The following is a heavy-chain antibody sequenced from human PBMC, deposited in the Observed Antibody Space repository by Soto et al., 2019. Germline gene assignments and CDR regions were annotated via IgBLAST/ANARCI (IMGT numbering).Heavy chain of an antibody. CDR2: IRSKVDDYAT. D-gene: IGHD4-17*01. Sequence: QLVESGGGLVQPGGSLKLSCAASGFTFSDSALHWVRQASGKGLEWVGRIRSKVDDYATIYAASVKCRFTISRDDSKNTAALQMNSLKTEDTAVYYCTRPNDSGDYDWYFDLWGRGTLVTVSS. V-gene: IGHV3-73*02. CDR3: TRPNDSGDYDWYFDL. CDR1: GFTFSDSA. J-gene: IGHJ2*01.